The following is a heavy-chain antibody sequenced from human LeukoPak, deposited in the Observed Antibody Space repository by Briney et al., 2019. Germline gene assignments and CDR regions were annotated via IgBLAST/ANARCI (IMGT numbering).Heavy chain of an antibody. D-gene: IGHD3-22*01. Sequence: GSVKVSCAASGYTFTSYGISWVRQAPGQGLEWVGWISAYNGNTNYAQKLQGRVSMTTDTSRSTAYMELRSLRADDTAVYYCARTPYYYDSSDLLYYYYGMDVWGQGTTVTVSS. CDR2: ISAYNGNT. J-gene: IGHJ6*02. CDR1: GYTFTSYG. CDR3: ARTPYYYDSSDLLYYYYGMDV. V-gene: IGHV1-18*01.